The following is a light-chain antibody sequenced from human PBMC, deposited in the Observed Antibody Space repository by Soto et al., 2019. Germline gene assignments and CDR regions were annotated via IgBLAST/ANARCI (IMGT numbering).Light chain of an antibody. V-gene: IGLV2-8*01. CDR2: EVT. Sequence: QSAPTQPPSASGSPGQSVTISCTGTSSDVGGYNYVSWYQQHPGKAPKLMIYEVTKRPSGVPDRFSGSKSGNTASLTVSGLQAEDEADYYCSSHAGINNVVFGGGTKLTVL. CDR1: SSDVGGYNY. J-gene: IGLJ3*02. CDR3: SSHAGINNVV.